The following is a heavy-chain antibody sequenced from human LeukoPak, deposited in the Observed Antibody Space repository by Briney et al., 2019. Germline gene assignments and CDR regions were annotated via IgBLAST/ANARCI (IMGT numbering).Heavy chain of an antibody. CDR3: ARVHDSSGSLV. CDR1: GFTFRSYA. Sequence: GGSLRLSCVTSGFTFRSYAMCWVRQAPGKGLEWVAGFGGAGNSVANYADSVKGRFTISRDTARNTLNLQMNNLKVEDTAVYYCARVHDSSGSLVWGQGTMVTVSS. J-gene: IGHJ3*01. D-gene: IGHD3-22*01. V-gene: IGHV3-23*03. CDR2: FGGAGNSVA.